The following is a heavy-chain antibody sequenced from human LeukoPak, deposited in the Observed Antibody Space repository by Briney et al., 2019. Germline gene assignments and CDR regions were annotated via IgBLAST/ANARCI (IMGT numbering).Heavy chain of an antibody. CDR2: INPSGGST. Sequence: ASVKVSCKASGYTFTSYYMHWVRQAPGQGLELMEIINPSGGSTSYAQKFQGRVTMARDTSTSTVYMELSSLRSEDTAVYYCARGPAGDYDILTGYPNVDYWGQGTLVTVSS. CDR1: GYTFTSYY. D-gene: IGHD3-9*01. V-gene: IGHV1-46*01. J-gene: IGHJ4*02. CDR3: ARGPAGDYDILTGYPNVDY.